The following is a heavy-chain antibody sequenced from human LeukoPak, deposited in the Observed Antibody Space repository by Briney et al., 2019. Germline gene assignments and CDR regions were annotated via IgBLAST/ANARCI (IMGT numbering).Heavy chain of an antibody. CDR3: ARSGNYDC. J-gene: IGHJ4*02. CDR2: ISSTSSTI. Sequence: LPGGSLRLSCAASGFTFSTYSMSWVRQAPGKGLEWVSYISSTSSTIYYADSVKGRFTIPRDNAKNSLYLQMNSLRDEDTAVDYCARSGNYDCWGQGTLVTVSS. V-gene: IGHV3-48*02. CDR1: GFTFSTYS. D-gene: IGHD1-26*01.